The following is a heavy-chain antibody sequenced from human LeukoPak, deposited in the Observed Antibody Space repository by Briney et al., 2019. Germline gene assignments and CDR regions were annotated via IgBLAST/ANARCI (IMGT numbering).Heavy chain of an antibody. CDR3: AKYNSYMYYFDY. Sequence: GGSLRLSCAASGFTFSSYGMSWVRQAPGKGLEWVSAISGSGGSTYYADSVKGRFTISRDNSKNTLYLQMNSLRAEDTAVYYCAKYNSYMYYFDYWGQGTLVTVSS. D-gene: IGHD5-24*01. CDR2: ISGSGGST. J-gene: IGHJ4*02. V-gene: IGHV3-23*01. CDR1: GFTFSSYG.